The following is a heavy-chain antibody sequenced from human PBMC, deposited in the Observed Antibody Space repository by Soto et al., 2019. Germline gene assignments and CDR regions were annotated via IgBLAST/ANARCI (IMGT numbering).Heavy chain of an antibody. CDR1: GFTFTSSA. Sequence: QMQLVQSGPEVKKPGTSVKVSCKASGFTFTSSAVQWVRQARGQRLEWIGWIVVGSGNTNYAQKFQERVTITRDMSTSTAYMELSSLRSEDTAVYYCAASPVSIGGAMEYYYYGMDVWGQGTTVTVSS. D-gene: IGHD3-16*01. CDR2: IVVGSGNT. CDR3: AASPVSIGGAMEYYYYGMDV. V-gene: IGHV1-58*01. J-gene: IGHJ6*02.